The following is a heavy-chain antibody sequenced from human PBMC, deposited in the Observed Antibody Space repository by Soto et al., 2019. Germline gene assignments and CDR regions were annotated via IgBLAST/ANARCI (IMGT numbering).Heavy chain of an antibody. J-gene: IGHJ5*02. CDR1: GGSTSSSIYY. CDR3: ARQTGGSPWNWFDP. CDR2: IYYSGST. D-gene: IGHD2-15*01. V-gene: IGHV4-39*01. Sequence: SETLSRTCTVSGGSTSSSIYYWVWIRQPPGEGLEWIGSIYYSGSTYYNPSLKSRVTISVDTSKNQFSLKLSSVTAADTAVYYCARQTGGSPWNWFDPWGQGTLVTVYS.